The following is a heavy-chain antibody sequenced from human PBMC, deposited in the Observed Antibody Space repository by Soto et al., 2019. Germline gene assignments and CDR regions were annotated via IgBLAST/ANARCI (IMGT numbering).Heavy chain of an antibody. D-gene: IGHD3-3*01. J-gene: IGHJ3*02. CDR2: INHSGST. Sequence: PSETLSLTCAVYGGSFSGYYWSWIRQPPWKGLEWIGEINHSGSTNYNPSLKSRVTISVDTSKNQFSLKLSSVTAADTAVYYCARGPMYYDFWSGYPDAFDIWGQGTMVTV. CDR1: GGSFSGYY. CDR3: ARGPMYYDFWSGYPDAFDI. V-gene: IGHV4-34*01.